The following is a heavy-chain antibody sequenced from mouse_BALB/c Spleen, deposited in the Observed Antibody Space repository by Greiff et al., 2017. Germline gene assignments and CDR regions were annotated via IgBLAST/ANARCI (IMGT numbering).Heavy chain of an antibody. CDR1: GFTFSSYA. CDR3: ARGNYYGSSLYYAMDY. D-gene: IGHD1-1*01. J-gene: IGHJ4*01. CDR2: ISSGGST. V-gene: IGHV5-6-5*01. Sequence: EVKVVESGGGLVKPGGSLKLSCAASGFTFSSYAMSWVRQTPEKRLEWVASISSGGSTYYPDSVKGRFTISRDNARNILYLQMSSLRSEDTAMYYCARGNYYGSSLYYAMDYWGQGTSVTVSS.